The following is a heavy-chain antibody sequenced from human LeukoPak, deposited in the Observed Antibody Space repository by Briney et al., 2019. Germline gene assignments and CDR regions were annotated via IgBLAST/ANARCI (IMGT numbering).Heavy chain of an antibody. D-gene: IGHD3-16*02. Sequence: GASVKVSCKASGYTFTGYYMHWVRQAPGQGLEWMGRINPNSGGTNYAQKFQGRVTMTRDTSISTAYMELSRLRSDDTAVYYCARSGGYYDYVWGSYRSYAFDTWGQGTMVTVSS. CDR1: GYTFTGYY. J-gene: IGHJ3*02. V-gene: IGHV1-2*06. CDR2: INPNSGGT. CDR3: ARSGGYYDYVWGSYRSYAFDT.